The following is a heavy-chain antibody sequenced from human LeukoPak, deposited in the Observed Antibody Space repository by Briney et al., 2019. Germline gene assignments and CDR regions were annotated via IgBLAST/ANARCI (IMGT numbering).Heavy chain of an antibody. CDR2: IYSGGST. J-gene: IGHJ4*02. Sequence: PGGSLRLSCAASGFTVSSNYMSCVRQAPGKGLEWVSVIYSGGSTYYADSVKGRFTISRGNSKNTLYLQMNSLRAEDTAVYYCAREKSYYDILTGYYPYYFDYWGQGTLVTVSS. CDR1: GFTVSSNY. D-gene: IGHD3-9*01. CDR3: AREKSYYDILTGYYPYYFDY. V-gene: IGHV3-53*01.